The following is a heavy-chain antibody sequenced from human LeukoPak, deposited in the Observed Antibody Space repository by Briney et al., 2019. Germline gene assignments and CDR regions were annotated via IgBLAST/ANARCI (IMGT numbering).Heavy chain of an antibody. CDR1: GFTFSNYG. D-gene: IGHD2-8*02. Sequence: PGGSLTLSCAVSGFTFSNYGMTWVRQAPGKGLVWVSRINSDGRSTSYADFVKGRFTISRDNAKNTLYLQMNSLRAEDTAVYYCARDQLYCTGGYCYFDYWGQGSLVTVSS. V-gene: IGHV3-74*01. CDR3: ARDQLYCTGGYCYFDY. J-gene: IGHJ4*02. CDR2: INSDGRST.